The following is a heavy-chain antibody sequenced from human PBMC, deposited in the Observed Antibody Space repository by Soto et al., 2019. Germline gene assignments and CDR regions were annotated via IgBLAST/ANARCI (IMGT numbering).Heavy chain of an antibody. V-gene: IGHV3-33*01. Sequence: SLRLSCAASGFTSNSHAMHWVLHAPGKGLEWVAVLWYDGSYKFYADSVKGRFTISRDNSKNTVYLQMNSLSAEDTAMYYCARDRYSSGWHTIDYWGQGTLVTVSS. J-gene: IGHJ4*02. D-gene: IGHD6-19*01. CDR3: ARDRYSSGWHTIDY. CDR2: LWYDGSYK. CDR1: GFTSNSHA.